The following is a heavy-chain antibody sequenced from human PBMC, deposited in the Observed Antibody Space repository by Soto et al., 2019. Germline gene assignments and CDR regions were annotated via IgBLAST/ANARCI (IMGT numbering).Heavy chain of an antibody. CDR1: GFTFSSYA. CDR2: ISYDGSNK. J-gene: IGHJ4*02. Sequence: QVQLVESGGGVVQPGRSLRLSCAASGFTFSSYAMHWVRQAPGKGLEWVAVISYDGSNKYYADSVKGRFTISRDNSKNTLYLQMNSLKTEDTAVYYCARDTGGSYDYWGQGVQVTVSS. CDR3: ARDTGGSYDY. D-gene: IGHD1-26*01. V-gene: IGHV3-30-3*01.